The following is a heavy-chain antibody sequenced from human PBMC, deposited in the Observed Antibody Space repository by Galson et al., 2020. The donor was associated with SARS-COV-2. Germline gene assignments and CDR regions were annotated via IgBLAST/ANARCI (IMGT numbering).Heavy chain of an antibody. CDR3: ARGGVAGTVYYYHGMDV. V-gene: IGHV3-13*04. J-gene: IGHJ6*02. D-gene: IGHD6-19*01. CDR2: IDTADKT. Sequence: GGSLRLSCAASGFTFSSYDMHWVRQPTGKGLEWVSVIDTADKTYYPGSVKGRFTISRDNAKNSLYLQMNILRAGDTAVYHCARGGVAGTVYYYHGMDVWGQGTTVTVSS. CDR1: GFTFSSYD.